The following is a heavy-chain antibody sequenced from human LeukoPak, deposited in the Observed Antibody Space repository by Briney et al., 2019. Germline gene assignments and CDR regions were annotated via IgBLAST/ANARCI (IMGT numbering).Heavy chain of an antibody. CDR3: ARLEAPGAGADY. J-gene: IGHJ4*02. V-gene: IGHV4-30-4*02. D-gene: IGHD1-26*01. CDR2: IFHSWST. CDR1: GASISHDYHF. Sequence: PSDTLSLTCTVSGASISHDYHFCSWIRQPPEKGLEFIVYIFHSWSTYYNASLRSRVTISIDTSKSQCSLSLSSVTAADTAVYYCARLEAPGAGADYWGQGDLVTVSS.